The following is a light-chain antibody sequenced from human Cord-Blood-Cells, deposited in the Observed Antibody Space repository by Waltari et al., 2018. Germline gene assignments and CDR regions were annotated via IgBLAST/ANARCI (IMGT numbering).Light chain of an antibody. CDR3: QSYDSSLSGSV. Sequence: QSVLTQPPSVSGAPGQRVTISCTGSSSNIGAGYDVHWYQQLPGTAPKLLIYGNSNRPSGVPDRFSGSKSGTSASRASTGLQAEDEADYYCQSYDSSLSGSVFGGGTKLTVL. J-gene: IGLJ3*02. CDR2: GNS. CDR1: SSNIGAGYD. V-gene: IGLV1-40*01.